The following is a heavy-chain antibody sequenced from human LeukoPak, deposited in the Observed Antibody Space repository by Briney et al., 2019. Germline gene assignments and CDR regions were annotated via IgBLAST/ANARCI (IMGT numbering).Heavy chain of an antibody. V-gene: IGHV3-23*01. CDR2: ISGSGGST. Sequence: GGSLRLSCAASGFTFSSYAMSWVRQAPGKGLEWVSAISGSGGSTYYADSVKGRFTISRDNSKNTLYLQMNSLRAEDTAVYYCAKVDRYPLSGDYSGDYFDYWGRGTLVTVSS. D-gene: IGHD4-17*01. CDR3: AKVDRYPLSGDYSGDYFDY. CDR1: GFTFSSYA. J-gene: IGHJ4*02.